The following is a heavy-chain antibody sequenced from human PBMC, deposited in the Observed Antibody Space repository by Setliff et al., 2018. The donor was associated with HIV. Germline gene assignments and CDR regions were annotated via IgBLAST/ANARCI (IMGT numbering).Heavy chain of an antibody. CDR1: GGFISSNNW. D-gene: IGHD3-22*01. CDR2: IYHSGNY. V-gene: IGHV4-4*02. Sequence: SETLSLTCDVSGGFISSNNWWSWLRQPPGKGLEWIGEIYHSGNYKYNPSLRSRVTISVANSKNQFSLKLTSVTAADTAVYYCARGRAGDSSGYFHALDIWGQGTMVTVSS. CDR3: ARGRAGDSSGYFHALDI. J-gene: IGHJ3*02.